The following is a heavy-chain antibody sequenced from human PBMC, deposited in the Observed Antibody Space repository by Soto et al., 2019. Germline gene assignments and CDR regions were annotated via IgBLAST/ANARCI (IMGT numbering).Heavy chain of an antibody. J-gene: IGHJ3*02. CDR2: IYYSGST. Sequence: SETLSLTCTVSGDSISSGGYYWSWIRQHPGKGLEWIGYIYYSGSTYYNPSLKSRVTISVDTSKNQFSLKLSSVTAADTAVYYCARFIKGYESVAAAEEHAFDIWGQGTMVTVSS. CDR1: GDSISSGGYY. CDR3: ARFIKGYESVAAAEEHAFDI. D-gene: IGHD6-13*01. V-gene: IGHV4-31*03.